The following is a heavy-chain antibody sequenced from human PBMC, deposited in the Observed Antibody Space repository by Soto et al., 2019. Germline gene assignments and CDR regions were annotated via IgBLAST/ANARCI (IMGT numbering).Heavy chain of an antibody. V-gene: IGHV4-30-2*01. D-gene: IGHD3-22*01. J-gene: IGHJ5*02. CDR3: ARGRYYYDSSGKGWFDP. Sequence: QLPLQESGSGLVKPSQTLSLTCAVSGGSISSGGYSWSWIRQPPGKGLEWIGYIYHSGSTYYNPSLKSRVTISVDRSKNQFSLKLSSVTAADTAVYYCARGRYYYDSSGKGWFDPWGQGTLVTVSS. CDR2: IYHSGST. CDR1: GGSISSGGYS.